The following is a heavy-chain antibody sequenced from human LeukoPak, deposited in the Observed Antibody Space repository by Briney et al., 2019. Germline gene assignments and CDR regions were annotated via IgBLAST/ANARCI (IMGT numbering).Heavy chain of an antibody. D-gene: IGHD2-8*01. CDR3: ARAPQPVYYFDY. CDR2: INPNSGGT. CDR1: GYTFTGYY. Sequence: ASVKVSCKASGYTFTGYYMHWVRQAPGQGLEWMGWINPNSGGTNYAQKFQGRVTMTRDTSISTAYMELSRLRSDDTAVYYCARAPQPVYYFDYWGQGTLVTVSS. J-gene: IGHJ4*02. V-gene: IGHV1-2*02.